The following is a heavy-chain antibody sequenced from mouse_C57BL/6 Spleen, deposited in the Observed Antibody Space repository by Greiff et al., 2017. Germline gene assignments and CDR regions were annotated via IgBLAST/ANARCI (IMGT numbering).Heavy chain of an antibody. CDR1: GFTFSDYG. Sequence: EVKVVESGGGLVKPGGSLKLSCAASGFTFSDYGMHWVRQAPEKGLEWVAYISSGSSTIYYADKVKGRFTISRDNAKNTLFLQMTSLRSEDTAMYYCARGPFDYWGQGTTLTVSS. J-gene: IGHJ2*01. CDR3: ARGPFDY. CDR2: ISSGSSTI. V-gene: IGHV5-17*01.